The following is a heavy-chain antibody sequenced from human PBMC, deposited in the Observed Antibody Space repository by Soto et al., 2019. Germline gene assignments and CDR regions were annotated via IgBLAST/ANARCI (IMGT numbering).Heavy chain of an antibody. CDR1: GGSISSGGYS. Sequence: QLQLQESGSGLVKPSQTLSLTCAVSGGSISSGGYSLSWIRQPPGKGLEWIGYIYHSGSTYYNPSLKSRVTISVDRSKNQFSLKLSSVTAADTAVYYCARAIVVVVAATHAPTYNWFDPWGQGTLVTVSS. J-gene: IGHJ5*02. D-gene: IGHD2-15*01. V-gene: IGHV4-30-2*01. CDR3: ARAIVVVVAATHAPTYNWFDP. CDR2: IYHSGST.